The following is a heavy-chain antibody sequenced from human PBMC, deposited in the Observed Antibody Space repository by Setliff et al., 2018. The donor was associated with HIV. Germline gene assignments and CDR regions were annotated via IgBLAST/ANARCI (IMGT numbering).Heavy chain of an antibody. CDR1: GGSISSSNYC. J-gene: IGHJ5*01. CDR3: AREAVSADFDS. Sequence: PSETLSLTCSVSGGSISSSNYCWGWIRQPPGKGLEWIGSIYYSGNTYYNPSPKSRVSISVDTSKNQFSLKLSSVTAADTAVYYCAREAVSADFDSWGQGTLVTVSS. CDR2: IYYSGNT. V-gene: IGHV4-39*07.